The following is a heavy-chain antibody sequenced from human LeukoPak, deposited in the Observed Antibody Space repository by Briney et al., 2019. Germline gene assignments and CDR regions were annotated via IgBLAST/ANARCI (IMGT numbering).Heavy chain of an antibody. Sequence: TGGSLRLSCAASGFNFSVHSIYWVRQAPGEGLEWVSSISSSGTYKYYADSVKGRYTISRDNAKNSLYLQMNSLRPEDTAVFYCSAARGFYYYKGMDVWGQGTKVSVSS. CDR1: GFNFSVHS. CDR3: SAARGFYYYKGMDV. V-gene: IGHV3-21*01. D-gene: IGHD2-2*01. CDR2: ISSSGTYK. J-gene: IGHJ6*02.